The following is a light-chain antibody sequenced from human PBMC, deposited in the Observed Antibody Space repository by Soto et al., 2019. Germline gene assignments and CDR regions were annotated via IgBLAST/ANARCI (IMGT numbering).Light chain of an antibody. J-gene: IGKJ1*01. CDR1: QSLSWGY. Sequence: EIVLTQSPGTLSLSPGESATLSCRASQSLSWGYLAWYQHTSGQAPRLLIYGASKRATGIPHRFRGSASGTDFTLTISRLEPEDFAMYYCQQYGASPWTFGQGTKVDI. CDR2: GAS. V-gene: IGKV3-20*01. CDR3: QQYGASPWT.